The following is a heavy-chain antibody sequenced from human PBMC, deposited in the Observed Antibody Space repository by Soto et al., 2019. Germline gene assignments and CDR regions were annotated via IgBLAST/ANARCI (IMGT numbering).Heavy chain of an antibody. CDR2: IIPIFGTA. V-gene: IGHV1-69*13. D-gene: IGHD3-22*01. CDR1: GGTFSSYA. J-gene: IGHJ5*02. CDR3: ASFYYDSSGYYTNWFDP. Sequence: SVKVSCKASGGTFSSYAITWVRQAPGQGLEWMGGIIPIFGTANYAQKFQARVTITADESTSTAYMELSSLRSEDTAVYYCASFYYDSSGYYTNWFDPWGQGTLVTVSS.